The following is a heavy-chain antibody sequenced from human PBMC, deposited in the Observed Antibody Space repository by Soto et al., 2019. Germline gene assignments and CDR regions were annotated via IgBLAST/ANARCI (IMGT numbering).Heavy chain of an antibody. Sequence: SETLSLTCTVSGVSISSGDYYLSWIRQPPGKGLEWIGYIYYSGSTYYNPSLKSRVTISVDTSKNQFSLKLSSVTAADTAVYYCARAGGVVVVAATRELNWFDPWGQGTLVTVSS. D-gene: IGHD2-15*01. V-gene: IGHV4-30-4*01. J-gene: IGHJ5*02. CDR3: ARAGGVVVVAATRELNWFDP. CDR2: IYYSGST. CDR1: GVSISSGDYY.